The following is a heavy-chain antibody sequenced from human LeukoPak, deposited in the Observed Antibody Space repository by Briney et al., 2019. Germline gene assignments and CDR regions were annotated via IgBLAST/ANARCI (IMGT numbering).Heavy chain of an antibody. CDR3: VRVAPYYGSESYYFFEH. J-gene: IGHJ4*02. V-gene: IGHV3-48*04. CDR1: GFTFSTYS. CDR2: ISGTSNTI. D-gene: IGHD3-10*01. Sequence: PGGSLRLSCVASGFTFSTYSMNWVRQAPGKGLEWVSYISGTSNTIYYADSVKGRFTISRDNAKNSLYLQMNTLRVEDTAIYYCVRVAPYYGSESYYFFEHWGQGTPVTASS.